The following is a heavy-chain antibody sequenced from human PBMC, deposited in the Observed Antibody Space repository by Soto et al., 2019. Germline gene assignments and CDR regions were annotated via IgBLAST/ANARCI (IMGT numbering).Heavy chain of an antibody. CDR1: GYSFTSYW. CDR2: IDPSDSYT. V-gene: IGHV5-10-1*01. CDR3: ARKYSSSWYLEGFDY. Sequence: PGESLKISCKGSGYSFTSYWISWVRQMPGKGLEWMGRIDPSDSYTNYSPSFQGHVTISADKSISTAYLQWSSLKASDTAMYYCARKYSSSWYLEGFDYWGQGALVTVSS. J-gene: IGHJ4*02. D-gene: IGHD6-13*01.